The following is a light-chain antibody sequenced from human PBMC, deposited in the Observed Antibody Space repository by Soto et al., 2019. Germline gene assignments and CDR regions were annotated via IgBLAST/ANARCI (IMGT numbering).Light chain of an antibody. CDR1: QTITNR. Sequence: DIQMTQSPSTVSASVGDRVTITCRASQTITNRLAWYQRKPGKAPKVLIYDASNLESGVPSRFSGSGSGTEFILTIISLQPNDFATNYCQHYGGLWTFGQGTKVEVK. CDR2: DAS. J-gene: IGKJ1*01. V-gene: IGKV1-5*01. CDR3: QHYGGLWT.